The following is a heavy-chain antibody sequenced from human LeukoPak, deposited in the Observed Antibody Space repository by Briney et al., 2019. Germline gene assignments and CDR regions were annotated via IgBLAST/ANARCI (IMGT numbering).Heavy chain of an antibody. CDR3: ARDSGYSYGAGDYYYYYGMDV. CDR1: GFTFSSYE. D-gene: IGHD5-18*01. V-gene: IGHV3-48*03. J-gene: IGHJ6*02. Sequence: PGGSLRLSCAASGFTFSSYEMNWVRQAPGKGLEWVSYISSSGSTIYYADSVKGRFTISRDKAKNSLYLRMNSLRAEDTAVYYCARDSGYSYGAGDYYYYYGMDVWGQGTTVTVSS. CDR2: ISSSGSTI.